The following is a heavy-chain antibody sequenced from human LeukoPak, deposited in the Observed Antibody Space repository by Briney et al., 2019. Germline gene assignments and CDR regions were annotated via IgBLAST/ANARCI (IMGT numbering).Heavy chain of an antibody. CDR2: ISSSSSYI. J-gene: IGHJ4*02. V-gene: IGHV3-21*01. CDR3: ARVPARQLGEYYFDY. Sequence: GGSLRLSCAASGFTFSSYSMNWVRQAPGKGLDWVSSISSSSSYIYYADSVKGRFTISRDNAKNSLYLQMNSLRAEDTAVYYCARVPARQLGEYYFDYWGQGTLVTVSS. CDR1: GFTFSSYS. D-gene: IGHD6-6*01.